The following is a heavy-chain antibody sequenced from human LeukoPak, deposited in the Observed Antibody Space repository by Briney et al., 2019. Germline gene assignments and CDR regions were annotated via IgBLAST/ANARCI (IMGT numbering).Heavy chain of an antibody. CDR2: IYSSGST. V-gene: IGHV4-39*07. CDR3: ARSDGYGLVGI. J-gene: IGHJ3*02. D-gene: IGHD3-10*01. Sequence: SETLSLTCSVSGVSISSGSNYWGWIRQPPGKTLEWIGSIYSSGSTYYNPSLKSRVIILIDTAKNHFSLNLSSVTAADTAVYYCARSDGYGLVGIWGHGTMVTVSS. CDR1: GVSISSGSNY.